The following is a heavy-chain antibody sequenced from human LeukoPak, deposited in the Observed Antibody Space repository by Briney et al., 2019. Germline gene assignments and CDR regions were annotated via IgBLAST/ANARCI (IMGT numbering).Heavy chain of an antibody. V-gene: IGHV4-39*01. J-gene: IGHJ3*02. Sequence: SETLSLTCTVSGGSISSSSYYWGWIRQPPGKGLEWIVSIYYSGSTYYNASLKRRSTMSVDTSKNQFFLKLSSVTAADTAVYYCARHGVNVVVPAARGVPYDAFDIWGQGTVVTVSS. CDR2: IYYSGST. D-gene: IGHD2-2*01. CDR3: ARHGVNVVVPAARGVPYDAFDI. CDR1: GGSISSSSYY.